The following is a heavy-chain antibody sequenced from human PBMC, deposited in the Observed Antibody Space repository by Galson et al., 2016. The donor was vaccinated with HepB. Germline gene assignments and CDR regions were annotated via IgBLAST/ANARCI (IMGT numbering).Heavy chain of an antibody. CDR1: GFSVTNNY. V-gene: IGHV3-74*01. CDR2: INSDGSTT. J-gene: IGHJ4*02. CDR3: ARDRAYSQDS. Sequence: SLRLSCAASGFSVTNNYMTWIRQAPGKGLVWVSHINSDGSTTTYADSVKGRFTISRDNAKNTLHLQMHSLRAEDTAVYYCARDRAYSQDSWGQGTLVTVAS. D-gene: IGHD4-11*01.